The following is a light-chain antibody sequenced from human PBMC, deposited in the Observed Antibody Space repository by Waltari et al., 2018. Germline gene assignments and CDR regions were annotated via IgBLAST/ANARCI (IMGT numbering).Light chain of an antibody. Sequence: QSALTQPASVSGPTGQSITVSCTGTSSDVAGYNYVSWYQQQPGKAPKLMIYEVIKRPSGVSNRFSGSTSGNTASLTISGLQAGDEADYYCTSYTSIYVVFGGGTKLTVL. CDR3: TSYTSIYVV. CDR2: EVI. CDR1: SSDVAGYNY. V-gene: IGLV2-14*01. J-gene: IGLJ2*01.